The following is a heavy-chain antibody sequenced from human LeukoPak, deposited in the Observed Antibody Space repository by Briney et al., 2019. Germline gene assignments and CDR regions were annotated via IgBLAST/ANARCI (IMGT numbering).Heavy chain of an antibody. D-gene: IGHD3/OR15-3a*01. Sequence: GGSLRLSCTASGFTFDDYAMSWVRQAPGKGLEWVSAISGSGGSTYYAHSVKGRFTISRDNSKNTLYLQMNSLRAEDTAVYYCAKDHWTQQGAFDIWGQGTMVTVSS. J-gene: IGHJ3*02. CDR2: ISGSGGST. CDR3: AKDHWTQQGAFDI. V-gene: IGHV3-23*01. CDR1: GFTFDDYA.